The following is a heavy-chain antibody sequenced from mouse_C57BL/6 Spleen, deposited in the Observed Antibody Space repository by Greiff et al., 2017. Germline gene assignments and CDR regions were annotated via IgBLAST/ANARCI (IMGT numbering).Heavy chain of an antibody. D-gene: IGHD2-1*01. V-gene: IGHV5-9-1*02. CDR3: TSLYPYYYAMDY. CDR1: GFTFSSYA. Sequence: EVKVVESGEGLVKPGGSLKLSCAASGFTFSSYAMSWVRQTPEKRLEWVAYISSGGDYIYYADTVKGRFTISRDNARNTLYLQMSSLKSEDTARYYWTSLYPYYYAMDYWGQGTSVTVSS. J-gene: IGHJ4*01. CDR2: ISSGGDYI.